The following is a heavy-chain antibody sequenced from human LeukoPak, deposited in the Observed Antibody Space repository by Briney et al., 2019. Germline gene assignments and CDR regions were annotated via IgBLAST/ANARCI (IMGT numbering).Heavy chain of an antibody. CDR3: ARDLWIQLFDY. CDR1: GFTFSSYA. CDR2: ISYDGSNK. J-gene: IGHJ4*02. V-gene: IGHV3-30*01. Sequence: PGRSLRLSCAASGFTFSSYAMHWVRQAPGKGLEWVAVISYDGSNKYYADSVKGRFTISRDNSKNTLYLQMNSLRAEDTAVYYCARDLWIQLFDYWGQGTLVTVSS. D-gene: IGHD5-18*01.